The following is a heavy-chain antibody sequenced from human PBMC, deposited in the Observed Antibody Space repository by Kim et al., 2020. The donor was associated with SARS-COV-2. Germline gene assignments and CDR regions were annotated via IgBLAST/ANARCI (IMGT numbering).Heavy chain of an antibody. Sequence: ASVKVSCKASGYTFTSYAMHWVRQAPGQRLEWMGWINAGNGNTKYSQKFQGRVTITRDTSASTAYMELSSLRSEDTAVYYCARGRDILTGYYCYFDYWGQGTLVTVSS. CDR1: GYTFTSYA. V-gene: IGHV1-3*01. CDR3: ARGRDILTGYYCYFDY. CDR2: INAGNGNT. J-gene: IGHJ4*02. D-gene: IGHD3-9*01.